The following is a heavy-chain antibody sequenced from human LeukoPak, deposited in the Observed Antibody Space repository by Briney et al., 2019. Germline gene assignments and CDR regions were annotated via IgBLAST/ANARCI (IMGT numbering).Heavy chain of an antibody. Sequence: SETLSLTCTVSGGSISSSSDYWGWIRQPPGKGLEWIGSIYYSGSTYYNPSLKSRVTISVDTSKNQFSLKLSPVTAADTAVYYCARLTSGSGTYLFDYWGQGTLVTVSS. J-gene: IGHJ4*02. V-gene: IGHV4-39*07. CDR1: GGSISSSSDY. CDR2: IYYSGST. CDR3: ARLTSGSGTYLFDY. D-gene: IGHD3-10*01.